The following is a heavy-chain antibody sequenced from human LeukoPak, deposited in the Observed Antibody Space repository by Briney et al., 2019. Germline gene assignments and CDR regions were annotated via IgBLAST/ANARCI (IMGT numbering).Heavy chain of an antibody. V-gene: IGHV1-2*02. D-gene: IGHD3-22*01. CDR3: ASWSYDSSGTYQPDAFDI. CDR1: GYTFTGYY. CDR2: INPNSGGT. Sequence: ASVKVSCKASGYTFTGYYMHWVRQAPGQGLEWMGWINPNSGGTNYAQKFQGRVTMTRDTSISTAYMELSRLRSDDTAVYYCASWSYDSSGTYQPDAFDIWGQGTMVTVSS. J-gene: IGHJ3*02.